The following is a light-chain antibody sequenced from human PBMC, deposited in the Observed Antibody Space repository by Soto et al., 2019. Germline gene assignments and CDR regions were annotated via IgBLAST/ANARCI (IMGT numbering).Light chain of an antibody. J-gene: IGLJ2*01. CDR1: SSDIGAYNF. CDR2: DDN. Sequence: QSVLTQPASVSGSPGQWITISCTGTSSDIGAYNFVYWYQQHPGKAPKLMLYDDNNRPSGVSHRFSGSKSGKAASLTISGLQAEDDDDYYYSSCTTSTTKIFGAGTKVTVL. V-gene: IGLV2-14*03. CDR3: SSCTTSTTKI.